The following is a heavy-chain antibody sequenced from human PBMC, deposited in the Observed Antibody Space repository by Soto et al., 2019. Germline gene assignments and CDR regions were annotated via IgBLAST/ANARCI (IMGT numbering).Heavy chain of an antibody. CDR2: ISYDGSNK. Sequence: PGGSLRLSCAASGFTFSRYAMHWVRQAPGKGLEWVAVISYDGSNKYYADSVKGRFTVSRDNSKNTLYLQMNSLRAEDTAVYYCARDPLPRGSGRGDAFDIWGQGTMVTVSS. D-gene: IGHD1-26*01. V-gene: IGHV3-30-3*01. CDR1: GFTFSRYA. CDR3: ARDPLPRGSGRGDAFDI. J-gene: IGHJ3*02.